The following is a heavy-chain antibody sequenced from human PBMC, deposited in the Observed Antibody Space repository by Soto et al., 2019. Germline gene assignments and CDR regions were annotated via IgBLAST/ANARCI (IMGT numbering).Heavy chain of an antibody. CDR3: ARVPDYGDYSPYYYYGMDV. J-gene: IGHJ6*02. CDR2: IYYSGST. Sequence: SETLSLTCTVSGGSVSSGGYYWSWIRQPPGKGLEWIGYIYYSGSTNYNPSLKSRVTISVDTSKNQFSLKLSSVTAADTAVYYCARVPDYGDYSPYYYYGMDVWGQGTTVTVSS. D-gene: IGHD4-17*01. V-gene: IGHV4-61*08. CDR1: GGSVSSGGYY.